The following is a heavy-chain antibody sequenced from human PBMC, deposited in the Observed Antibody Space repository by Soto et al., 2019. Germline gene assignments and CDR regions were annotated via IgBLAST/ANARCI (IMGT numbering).Heavy chain of an antibody. V-gene: IGHV4-59*01. CDR2: IYYSGST. CDR1: GGSISSYY. J-gene: IGHJ4*02. D-gene: IGHD3-10*01. CDR3: ARDQGSYYGSGSYDY. Sequence: PSETLSLTCTVSGGSISSYYWSWIRQPPGKGLEWIGYIYYSGSTNYNPSLKSRVTISVDTSKNQFSLKLSSVTAADTAVYYCARDQGSYYGSGSYDYWGQGTLVTVSS.